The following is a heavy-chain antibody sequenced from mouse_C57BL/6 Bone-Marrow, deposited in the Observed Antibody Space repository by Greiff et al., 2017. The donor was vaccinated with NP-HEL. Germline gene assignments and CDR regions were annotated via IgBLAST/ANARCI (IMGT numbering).Heavy chain of an antibody. Sequence: VQLQQSGPELVKPGASVKIPCKASGYTFTDYNMDWVKQSHGKSLEWIGDINPNNGGTIYNQKFKGKATLTVDKSSSTAYMELRSLTSEDTAVYYCARKAYDYNLDYWGQGTTLTVSS. CDR1: GYTFTDYN. J-gene: IGHJ2*01. CDR3: ARKAYDYNLDY. D-gene: IGHD2-4*01. V-gene: IGHV1-18*01. CDR2: INPNNGGT.